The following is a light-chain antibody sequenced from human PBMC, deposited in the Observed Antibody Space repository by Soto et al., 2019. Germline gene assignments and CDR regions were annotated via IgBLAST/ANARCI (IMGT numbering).Light chain of an antibody. Sequence: EIVLTQSPGTLSLSPGERATLSCRASQSVRSSYLAWYRQKPGQAPRLLIYHASNRVTGIPDRFSGSGSGTDFTLTISRLEPEDFAVYYCQQYGGSPGTFGQGTKVEIK. J-gene: IGKJ1*01. CDR2: HAS. CDR3: QQYGGSPGT. CDR1: QSVRSSY. V-gene: IGKV3-20*01.